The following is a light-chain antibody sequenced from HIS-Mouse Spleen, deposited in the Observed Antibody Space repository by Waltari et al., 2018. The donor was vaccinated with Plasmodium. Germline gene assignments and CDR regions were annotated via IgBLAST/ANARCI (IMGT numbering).Light chain of an antibody. CDR3: QQYNSYSWT. V-gene: IGKV1-5*03. CDR1: QSISSW. J-gene: IGKJ1*01. CDR2: KAS. Sequence: DIQMTQSPSTLSASVGDRVTITCRASQSISSWLAWYQEKTGKAPKLLIYKASSLESGVPSRFSGSGSVTEFTLTISSLQPDDFATYYCQQYNSYSWTFGQGTKVEIK.